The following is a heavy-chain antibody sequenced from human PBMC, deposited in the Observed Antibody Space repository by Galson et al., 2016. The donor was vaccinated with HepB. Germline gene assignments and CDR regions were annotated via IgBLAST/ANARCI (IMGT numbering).Heavy chain of an antibody. CDR3: ARGIAAAGTGLDY. V-gene: IGHV4-59*08. J-gene: IGHJ4*02. Sequence: SETLSLTCTVSGDSISSYYWHWIRLPTGKGLEWIGYVHNSGYTTYNPSLNGRVTISVATSKNQFSLKLSSVTAADTAVYYCARGIAAAGTGLDYWGQGTLVTVSS. CDR2: VHNSGYT. CDR1: GDSISSYY. D-gene: IGHD6-13*01.